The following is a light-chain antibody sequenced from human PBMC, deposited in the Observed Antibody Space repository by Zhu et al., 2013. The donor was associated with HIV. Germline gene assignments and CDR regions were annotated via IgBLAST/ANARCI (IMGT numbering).Light chain of an antibody. CDR2: AAS. Sequence: DIQMTQSPSSVSASVGDRVTITCRASPGISTYLAWYQQKPGKAPKLLIYAASSPQTGVPSRFSGSGVGTDFSLTISSLQAEDSATYYCQQLDSYPRTFGQGTKLEIK. J-gene: IGKJ2*01. CDR3: QQLDSYPRT. CDR1: PGISTY. V-gene: IGKV1-9*01.